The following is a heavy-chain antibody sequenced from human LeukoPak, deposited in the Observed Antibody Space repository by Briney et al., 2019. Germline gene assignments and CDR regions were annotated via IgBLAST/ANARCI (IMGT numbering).Heavy chain of an antibody. CDR1: GYTFTSYY. D-gene: IGHD3-22*01. CDR2: INPSGGST. V-gene: IGHV1-46*01. Sequence: GASVKVSCKASGYTFTSYYMHWVRQAPGQGLEWMGIINPSGGSTSYAQKFQGRVTMTRDMSTSTVYMELSSLRSEDTAVYYCARKSDYYDSSGYPAYNWFDPWGQGTLVTVSS. J-gene: IGHJ5*02. CDR3: ARKSDYYDSSGYPAYNWFDP.